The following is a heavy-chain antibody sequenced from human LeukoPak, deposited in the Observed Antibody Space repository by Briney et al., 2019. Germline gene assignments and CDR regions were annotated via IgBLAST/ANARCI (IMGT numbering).Heavy chain of an antibody. CDR3: ARYYSDAFDV. J-gene: IGHJ3*01. D-gene: IGHD3-10*01. CDR2: IRYDGSNK. V-gene: IGHV3-30*02. Sequence: GGSLRLSCAASGFTFSSYGMHWVRQAPGKGLEWVAFIRYDGSNKYYADSVKGRFTISRDNTKNSLFLQMVSLRVEDTAVYYCARYYSDAFDVWGQGTVVTVSS. CDR1: GFTFSSYG.